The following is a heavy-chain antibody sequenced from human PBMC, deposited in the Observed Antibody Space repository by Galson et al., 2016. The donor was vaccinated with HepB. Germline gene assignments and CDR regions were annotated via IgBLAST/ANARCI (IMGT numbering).Heavy chain of an antibody. D-gene: IGHD3-3*01. J-gene: IGHJ4*02. CDR2: MHYSGII. V-gene: IGHV4-39*01. CDR3: ARTVDGSGYYPGY. CDR1: GGSIRGSSHF. Sequence: SETLSLTCTVSGGSIRGSSHFWGWIRQPPGRGLEWIGNMHYSGIIYYNPSLKSRVTISEHTSKNQFSVSLTSVTAADTAVYYCARTVDGSGYYPGYWGQGTLVTVSS.